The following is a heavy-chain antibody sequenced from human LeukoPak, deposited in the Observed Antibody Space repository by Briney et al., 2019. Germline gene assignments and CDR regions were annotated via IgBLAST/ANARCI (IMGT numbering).Heavy chain of an antibody. J-gene: IGHJ3*02. CDR3: ARDGHRRYHYDSSGREDAFDI. Sequence: GASVKVSCKASGYTFSSYGISWVRQAPGQGLEWMGWISGYNGYTNYAQKLQGRVTMTADTSTSTAYMELRSLRSDDTAVYYCARDGHRRYHYDSSGREDAFDIWGQGTMVIVSS. V-gene: IGHV1-18*01. CDR2: ISGYNGYT. CDR1: GYTFSSYG. D-gene: IGHD3-22*01.